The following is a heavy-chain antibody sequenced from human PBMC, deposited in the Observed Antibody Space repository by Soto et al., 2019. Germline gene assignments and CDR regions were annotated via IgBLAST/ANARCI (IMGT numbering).Heavy chain of an antibody. CDR1: GYSFTSYW. J-gene: IGHJ6*02. CDR3: ATGRYCSSTSCWTGYYYYGMDV. Sequence: GESLKISCKGSGYSFTSYWIGWVRQMPGKGLEWMGIIYPGDSDTRYSPSFQGQVTISADKSISTAYLQWSRLKASDTAMYYCATGRYCSSTSCWTGYYYYGMDVWGQGTTVTVSS. CDR2: IYPGDSDT. D-gene: IGHD2-2*01. V-gene: IGHV5-51*01.